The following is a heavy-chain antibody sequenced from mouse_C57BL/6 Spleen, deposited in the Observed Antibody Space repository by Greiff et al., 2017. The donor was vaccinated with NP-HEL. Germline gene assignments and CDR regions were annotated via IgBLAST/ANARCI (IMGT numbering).Heavy chain of an antibody. Sequence: VQLQQPGAELVKPGASVKLSCKASGYTFTSYWMQWVKQRPGQGLEWIGEIDPSDSYTNYNQKFKGKATLTVDTSSSTAYMQRSSLTSEDSAVYYCARRGGDYWGQGTSVTVSS. CDR2: IDPSDSYT. CDR3: ARRGGDY. V-gene: IGHV1-50*01. J-gene: IGHJ4*01. CDR1: GYTFTSYW.